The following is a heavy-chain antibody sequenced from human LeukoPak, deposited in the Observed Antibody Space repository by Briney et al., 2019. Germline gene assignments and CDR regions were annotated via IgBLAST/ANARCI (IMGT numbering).Heavy chain of an antibody. V-gene: IGHV3-15*01. CDR2: IKSKTDGGTT. D-gene: IGHD3-22*01. J-gene: IGHJ4*02. CDR3: TTGSITQYYYDSSGFDY. Sequence: PGGSLRLSCAASGFTFSNAWMSWVRQAPGKGLEWVGRIKSKTDGGTTDYAAPVKGRFTISRDDSKNTLYLQMNSLKTEDTAVYYCTTGSITQYYYDSSGFDYWGQGTLVTVSS. CDR1: GFTFSNAW.